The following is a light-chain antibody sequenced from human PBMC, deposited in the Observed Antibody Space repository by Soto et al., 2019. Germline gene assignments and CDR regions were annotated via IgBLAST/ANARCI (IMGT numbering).Light chain of an antibody. CDR2: DAS. V-gene: IGKV3-20*01. J-gene: IGKJ1*01. CDR3: QQYGGSPRT. CDR1: QTVRNNY. Sequence: VLTKSPCTLSFSPGERATLSGRASQTVRNNYLAWYQQKPGQAPRLLIYDASNRATGIPDRFSGSGSGTDFTLTISRLEPEDFAVYYCQQYGGSPRTFGQGTKVDI.